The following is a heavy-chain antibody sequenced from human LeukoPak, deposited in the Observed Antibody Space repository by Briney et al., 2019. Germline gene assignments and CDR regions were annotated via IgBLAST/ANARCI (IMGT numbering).Heavy chain of an antibody. CDR3: ARGRDIVLMVYASPSRYFDY. V-gene: IGHV1-8*01. CDR1: GYTFTSYD. D-gene: IGHD2-8*01. CDR2: MNPNSGNT. J-gene: IGHJ4*02. Sequence: ASVKVSCKASGYTFTSYDINWVRQATGQGLEWMGWMNPNSGNTGYAQKFQGRVTMTRNTSISTAYMELSSLRSEDTAAYYCARGRDIVLMVYASPSRYFDYWGQGTLVTVSS.